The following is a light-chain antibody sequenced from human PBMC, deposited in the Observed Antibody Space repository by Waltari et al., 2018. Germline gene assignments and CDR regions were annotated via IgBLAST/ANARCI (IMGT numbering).Light chain of an antibody. J-gene: IGLJ2*01. CDR1: SSDVGGYNY. Sequence: QSALTQPRSVSGSPGQSVTISCTGTSSDVGGYNYVSWYQQHPGKAPKLMIYDVSKRPAGVPDRFSGYKSGNTASLTISGLHAEDEADYYCCSYAGSYSLFGGGTKLTVL. V-gene: IGLV2-11*01. CDR2: DVS. CDR3: CSYAGSYSL.